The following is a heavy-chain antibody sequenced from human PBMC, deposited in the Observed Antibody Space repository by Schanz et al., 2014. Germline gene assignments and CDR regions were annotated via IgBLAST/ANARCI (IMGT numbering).Heavy chain of an antibody. D-gene: IGHD2-15*01. Sequence: QVQLVESGGGLVKPGGSLRLSCAASGFTFSDHYMDWVRQAPGKGLEWVSYICSSGNTIYYADSVKGRFTISRDNAKNSLYLQMNSLRAEDTAVYYCAKARRKSNCSGGRCFHYSYYGMDVWGQGTLVTVSS. CDR2: ICSSGNTI. J-gene: IGHJ6*02. CDR3: AKARRKSNCSGGRCFHYSYYGMDV. V-gene: IGHV3-11*01. CDR1: GFTFSDHY.